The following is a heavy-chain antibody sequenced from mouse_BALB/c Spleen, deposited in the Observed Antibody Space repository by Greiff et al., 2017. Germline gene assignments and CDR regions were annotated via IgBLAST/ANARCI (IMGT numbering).Heavy chain of an antibody. CDR2: ISSGGSYT. V-gene: IGHV5-9-4*01. Sequence: EVKLVESGGGLVKPGGSLKLSCAASGFTFSSYAMSWVRQSPEKRLEWVAEISSGGSYTYYPDTVTGRFTISRDNAKNTLYLEMSSLRSEDTAMYYCARDRGYEGFAYWGQGTLVTVSA. D-gene: IGHD3-1*01. CDR3: ARDRGYEGFAY. J-gene: IGHJ3*01. CDR1: GFTFSSYA.